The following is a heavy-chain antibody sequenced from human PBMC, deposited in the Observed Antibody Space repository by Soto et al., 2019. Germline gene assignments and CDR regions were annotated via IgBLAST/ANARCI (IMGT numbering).Heavy chain of an antibody. CDR2: IKQDGSEK. J-gene: IGHJ6*02. V-gene: IGHV3-7*01. D-gene: IGHD3-3*01. CDR1: GFTFGSYW. CDR3: ARVIVFWSGYYTSGKDYYGMDV. Sequence: GGSLRLSCAASGFTFGSYWMSWVRQAPGKGLEWVANIKQDGSEKYYVDSVKGRFTISRDNAKNSLYLQMNSLRAEDTAVYYCARVIVFWSGYYTSGKDYYGMDVWGQGTTVTVSS.